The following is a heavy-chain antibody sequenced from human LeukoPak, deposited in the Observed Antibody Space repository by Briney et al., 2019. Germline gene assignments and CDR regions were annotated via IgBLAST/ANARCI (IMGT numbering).Heavy chain of an antibody. V-gene: IGHV4-59*01. Sequence: SETLSLTCTVSGGSLSSYLWNWIRQPPGKGVEWIGYIYYSGSTNYNPSLKSRVTISVDTSKNQFSLKLSSVTAADTAVYYCARDLDDSSGYAADWGQGTLVTVSS. J-gene: IGHJ4*02. CDR2: IYYSGST. CDR1: GGSLSSYL. CDR3: ARDLDDSSGYAAD. D-gene: IGHD3-22*01.